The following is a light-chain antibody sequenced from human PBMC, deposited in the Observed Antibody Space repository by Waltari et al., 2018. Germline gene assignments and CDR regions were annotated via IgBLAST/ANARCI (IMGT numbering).Light chain of an antibody. CDR2: GST. J-gene: IGLJ3*02. CDR1: GSNIGAGYD. V-gene: IGLV1-40*01. CDR3: QSYDTSLRVV. Sequence: QSVLTQPPSVSGAPGQRVPIPCTGSGSNIGAGYDVHWYQQLPRAAPNLLIYGSTSRPLGVPDRFFGSTSGTSASLAITGLQAEDEADYYCQSYDTSLRVVFGGGTKLTVL.